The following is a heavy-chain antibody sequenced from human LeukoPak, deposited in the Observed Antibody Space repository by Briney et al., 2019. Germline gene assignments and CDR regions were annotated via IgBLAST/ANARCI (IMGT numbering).Heavy chain of an antibody. CDR3: ASGDSSSWRVFDY. CDR1: GFTFSTSW. V-gene: IGHV3-7*01. D-gene: IGHD6-13*01. Sequence: PGGSLRLSCAASGFTFSTSWMSWVRQAPGKGLEWVAHIKKDGSGSYYVDSVKGRFTISRDNSKNTLYLQMNSLRAEDTAVYYCASGDSSSWRVFDYWGQGTLVTVSS. CDR2: IKKDGSGS. J-gene: IGHJ4*02.